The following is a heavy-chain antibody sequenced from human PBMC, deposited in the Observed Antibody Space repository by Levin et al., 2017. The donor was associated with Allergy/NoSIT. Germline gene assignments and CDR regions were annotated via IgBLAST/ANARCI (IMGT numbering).Heavy chain of an antibody. CDR3: AIVGVTGRDYYYAMDV. D-gene: IGHD1-26*01. V-gene: IGHV1-2*02. CDR1: GYTFTGYY. J-gene: IGHJ6*02. Sequence: GASVKVSCKASGYTFTGYYMYWVRQAPGQGLEWMGWINPHSGVTNYAQKFQGRVTMTRDTSISTAYMELSSLRSDDTAVYYCAIVGVTGRDYYYAMDVWGQGTTVTVSS. CDR2: INPHSGVT.